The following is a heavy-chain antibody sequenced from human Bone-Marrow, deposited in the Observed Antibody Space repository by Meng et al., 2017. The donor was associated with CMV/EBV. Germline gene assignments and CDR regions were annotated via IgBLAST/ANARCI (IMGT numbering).Heavy chain of an antibody. CDR1: GYTFSSYA. J-gene: IGHJ6*02. CDR2: MNPNSGKT. CDR3: ARVRYTDGMDV. Sequence: ASVKVSCKASGYTFSSYAINWVRQATGQGLEWMGWMNPNSGKTGYAQKFQGRVTITRNASISTAYMELSSLRSEDTAVYYCARVRYTDGMDVWGQGTTVTVSS. D-gene: IGHD2-2*02. V-gene: IGHV1-8*03.